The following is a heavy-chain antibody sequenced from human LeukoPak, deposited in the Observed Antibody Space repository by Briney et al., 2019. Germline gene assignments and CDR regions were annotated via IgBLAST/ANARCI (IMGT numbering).Heavy chain of an antibody. Sequence: PGGSLTLSCPSSGFTFSSFGMHWVRQAPGKGLEWVTFIPYDGSAEYYADSVKGRFTISRDNSKNTLYLQMNSLRAEDTAIYYCTSSGSYHDFDYWGQGTLVTVSS. CDR3: TSSGSYHDFDY. J-gene: IGHJ4*02. D-gene: IGHD3-10*01. V-gene: IGHV3-30*02. CDR1: GFTFSSFG. CDR2: IPYDGSAE.